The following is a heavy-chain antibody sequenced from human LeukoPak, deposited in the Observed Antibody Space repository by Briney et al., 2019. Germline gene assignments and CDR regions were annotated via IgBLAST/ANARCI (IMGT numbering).Heavy chain of an antibody. V-gene: IGHV1-69*06. D-gene: IGHD5-24*01. CDR2: IIPIFGTA. Sequence: SVKVSCKASGDTFSNYAISWVRQAPGQGLEWMGGIIPIFGTAKYAQKFQGRATITADTSTSTAYMELSSLRSEDTAVYYCARAGWLQYYYFDYWGQGTLVTVSS. CDR3: ARAGWLQYYYFDY. J-gene: IGHJ4*02. CDR1: GDTFSNYA.